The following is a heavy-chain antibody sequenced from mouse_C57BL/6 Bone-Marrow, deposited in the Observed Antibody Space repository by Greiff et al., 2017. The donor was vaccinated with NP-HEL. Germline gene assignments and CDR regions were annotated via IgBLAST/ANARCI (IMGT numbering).Heavy chain of an antibody. CDR1: GFTFSSYA. J-gene: IGHJ3*01. D-gene: IGHD4-1*01. V-gene: IGHV5-4*01. CDR2: ISDGGSYT. Sequence: EVQGVESGGDLVKPGGSLKLSCAASGFTFSSYAMSWVRQTPEKRLEWVATISDGGSYTYYPDNVKGRFTISRDNAKNNLYLQMSHLKSEDTAMYYCARAKLGQFAYWGQGTLVTVSA. CDR3: ARAKLGQFAY.